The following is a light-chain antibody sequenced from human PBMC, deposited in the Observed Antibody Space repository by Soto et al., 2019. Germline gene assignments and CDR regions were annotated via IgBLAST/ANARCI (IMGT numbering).Light chain of an antibody. Sequence: DSQMTQSPSTLSASVGDRVTVTCRASHNVNMWLAWYQQKPGKAPKLLIYDASSLQSGVPSRFTGRGSGTEFTLSISSLQPDDFATYYCQQYHTYSRTFGQGTKVDIK. V-gene: IGKV1-5*01. CDR2: DAS. CDR3: QQYHTYSRT. J-gene: IGKJ1*01. CDR1: HNVNMW.